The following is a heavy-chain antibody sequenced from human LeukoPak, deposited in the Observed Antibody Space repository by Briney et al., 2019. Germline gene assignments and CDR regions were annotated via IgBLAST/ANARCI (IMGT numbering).Heavy chain of an antibody. CDR3: ARVPGPYTTSRFDN. D-gene: IGHD2-2*02. J-gene: IGHJ4*02. V-gene: IGHV1-2*02. CDR1: GYTFTGYY. CDR2: IDPNSGGT. Sequence: ASVKVSCKTSGYTFTGYYLYWVGQVPGHGPEWVGRIDPNSGGTNSAQKLQGRVTVTRDTSTTTVYMDLSGLRSDDTAVYYCARVPGPYTTSRFDNWGQGTLVTVSS.